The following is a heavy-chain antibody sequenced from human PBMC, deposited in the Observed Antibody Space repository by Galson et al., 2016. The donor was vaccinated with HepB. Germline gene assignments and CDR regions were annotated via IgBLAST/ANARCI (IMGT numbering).Heavy chain of an antibody. CDR1: GYTFTTYP. J-gene: IGHJ6*02. CDR3: ARDQGDYSDLSYYYYGMDV. V-gene: IGHV1-3*04. Sequence: SVKVSCKASGYTFTTYPIHWVRQAPGQSLEWMGWINTGTGNTKYSQKFQGTLAITRDTSATTAYMELSSLTSEDTAVYFCARDQGDYSDLSYYYYGMDVWGQGTTVTVSS. CDR2: INTGTGNT. D-gene: IGHD4-17*01.